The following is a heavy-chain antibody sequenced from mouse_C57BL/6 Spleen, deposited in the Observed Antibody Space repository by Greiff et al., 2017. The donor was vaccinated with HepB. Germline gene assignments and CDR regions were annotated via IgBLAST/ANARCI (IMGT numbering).Heavy chain of an antibody. Sequence: EVKLMESGGDLVKPGGSLKLSCAASGFTFSSYGMSWVRQTPDKRLEWVATISSGGSYTYYPDSVKGRFTISRDNAKNTLYLQMSSLKSEDTAMYYCARPHYDYAFDYWGQGTTLTVSS. CDR3: ARPHYDYAFDY. CDR1: GFTFSSYG. V-gene: IGHV5-6*01. J-gene: IGHJ2*01. CDR2: ISSGGSYT. D-gene: IGHD2-4*01.